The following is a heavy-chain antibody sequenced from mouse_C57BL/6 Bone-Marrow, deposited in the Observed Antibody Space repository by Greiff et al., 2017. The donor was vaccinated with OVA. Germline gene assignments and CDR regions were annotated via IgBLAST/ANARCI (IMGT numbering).Heavy chain of an antibody. CDR3: AREGVYYYGSPWFAY. CDR2: IYPRSGNT. CDR1: GYTFTSYG. D-gene: IGHD1-1*01. J-gene: IGHJ3*01. Sequence: QVQLQQSGAELARPGASVKLSCKASGYTFTSYGISWVKQRTGQGLEWIGEIYPRSGNTYYNETFKGKATLTASKSSRTAYMELRSLTSEDAAVYFCAREGVYYYGSPWFAYWGQGTLVTVSA. V-gene: IGHV1-81*01.